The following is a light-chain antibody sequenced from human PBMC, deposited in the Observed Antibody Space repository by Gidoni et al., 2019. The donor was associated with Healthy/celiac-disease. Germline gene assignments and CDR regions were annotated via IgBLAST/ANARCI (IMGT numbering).Light chain of an antibody. CDR2: DAS. CDR1: QSVSSY. CDR3: QQRSNWPSLT. Sequence: EIVLTHSPATLSLSPGDRAPLSCTASQSVSSYIAWSQQKPGQAPRLLIHDASTRATGIPARFSGSGSGTDFTLTISSLEPEDFAVYFCQQRSNWPSLTFGGGTKVEIK. J-gene: IGKJ4*01. V-gene: IGKV3-11*01.